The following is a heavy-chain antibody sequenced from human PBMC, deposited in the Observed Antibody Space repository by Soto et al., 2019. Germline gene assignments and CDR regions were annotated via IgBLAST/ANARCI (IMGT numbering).Heavy chain of an antibody. CDR3: AREIGDYGWFDP. D-gene: IGHD4-17*01. V-gene: IGHV3-33*01. CDR2: IWYDGSNK. Sequence: GGSLRLSCAASGFTFSSYGMHWVRQAPGKGLEWVAVIWYDGSNKYYADSVKGRFTISRDNSKNTLYLQMNSLRAEDTAVYYCAREIGDYGWFDPWGQGTLVTVSS. CDR1: GFTFSSYG. J-gene: IGHJ5*02.